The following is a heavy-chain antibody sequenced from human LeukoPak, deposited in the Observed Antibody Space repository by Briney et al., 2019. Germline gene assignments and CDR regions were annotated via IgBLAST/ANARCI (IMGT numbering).Heavy chain of an antibody. V-gene: IGHV1-2*02. J-gene: IGHJ4*02. Sequence: ASVKVSCKASGYTFTGYYMHWVRQAAGKGLEWMACINPNNGGTDYAQKFQGRVTMTWDTSISTAYMELSRLRSNDTAVYYCARDSHSSGWYVPDYWGQGTLVTVSS. D-gene: IGHD6-19*01. CDR2: INPNNGGT. CDR1: GYTFTGYY. CDR3: ARDSHSSGWYVPDY.